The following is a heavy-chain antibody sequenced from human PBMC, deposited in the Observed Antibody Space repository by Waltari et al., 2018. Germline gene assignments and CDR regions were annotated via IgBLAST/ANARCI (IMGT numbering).Heavy chain of an antibody. J-gene: IGHJ3*02. CDR3: AKESGSSSDAFDI. V-gene: IGHV4-30-2*01. Sequence: QLQLQESGSGLVKPSQTLSLTCAVSGGSISSGGYSWSWIRQPPGKGLEWIGYIYHSGSTYYNPSRKSRVTISVDRSKNQFSLKLSSVTAADTAVYYCAKESGSSSDAFDIWGQGTMVTVSS. D-gene: IGHD1-26*01. CDR1: GGSISSGGYS. CDR2: IYHSGST.